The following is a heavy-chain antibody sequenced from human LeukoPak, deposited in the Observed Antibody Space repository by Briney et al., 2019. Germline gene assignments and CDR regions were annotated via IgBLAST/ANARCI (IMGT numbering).Heavy chain of an antibody. J-gene: IGHJ5*02. CDR3: ARTSIYYDSSGYRS. D-gene: IGHD3-22*01. CDR1: GGSISSGSYY. CDR2: IYTSGST. V-gene: IGHV4-61*02. Sequence: SETLSLTCTVSGGSISSGSYYWSWIRQPAGKGLEWIGRIYTSGSTNYNPSLKSRVTIPVDTSKNQFSLKLSSVTAADTAVYYCARTSIYYDSSGYRSWGQGTLVTVSS.